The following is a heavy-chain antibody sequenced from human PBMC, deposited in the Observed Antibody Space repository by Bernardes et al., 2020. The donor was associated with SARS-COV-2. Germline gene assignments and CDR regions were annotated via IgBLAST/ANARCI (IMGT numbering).Heavy chain of an antibody. J-gene: IGHJ6*02. CDR3: AESSCGIDCYIGGLRSWDYGMDV. CDR2: IHSSGSS. V-gene: IGHV4-39*01. D-gene: IGHD2-21*02. CDR1: GGSICSSNYY. Sequence: SEPLSLTCNVSGGSICSSNYYWRWLPHPPGKRLEDMGSIHSSGSSFYNPSLQNRFTESIATSNHQFSLRRSFVTASDTAVYFCAESSCGIDCYIGGLRSWDYGMDVWGQGTTVIVSS.